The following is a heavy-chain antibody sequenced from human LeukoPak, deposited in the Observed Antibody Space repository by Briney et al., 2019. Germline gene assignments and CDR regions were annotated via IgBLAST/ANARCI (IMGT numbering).Heavy chain of an antibody. V-gene: IGHV1-8*03. J-gene: IGHJ3*02. CDR3: ARAAIVTSDAFDI. Sequence: GASVKVSCKASGYTLTSYDINWVRQATGQGLEWMGWMNPNSGNTGYAQKFQGRVTITRNTSISTAYMELSSLRSEDTAVYYCARAAIVTSDAFDIWGQGTMVTVSS. CDR2: MNPNSGNT. D-gene: IGHD4-11*01. CDR1: GYTLTSYD.